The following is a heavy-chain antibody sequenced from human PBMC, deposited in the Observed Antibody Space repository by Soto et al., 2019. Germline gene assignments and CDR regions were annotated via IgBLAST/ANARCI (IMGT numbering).Heavy chain of an antibody. Sequence: SETLSLTCTVSGGSISSYYWSWIRQPPGKGLEWFGYIFYSGSTNYNPSLKSRVTISLDTSKNQFSLKLSSLTAADTAVYYCAREYGDYALDYWGQGTLVTVSS. CDR2: IFYSGST. D-gene: IGHD4-17*01. J-gene: IGHJ4*02. CDR1: GGSISSYY. CDR3: AREYGDYALDY. V-gene: IGHV4-59*01.